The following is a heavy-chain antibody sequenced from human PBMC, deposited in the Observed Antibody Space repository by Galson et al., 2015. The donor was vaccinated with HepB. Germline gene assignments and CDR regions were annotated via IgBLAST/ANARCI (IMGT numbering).Heavy chain of an antibody. D-gene: IGHD6-19*01. Sequence: SLRLSCAASGFTFSSYGMHWVRQAPGKGLEWVAVIWYDGSNKYYADSVKGRFTISRDNSKNTLYLQINSLRAEDTAVYYCARDSIDTVAADYWGQGTLVTVSS. CDR3: ARDSIDTVAADY. CDR2: IWYDGSNK. V-gene: IGHV3-33*08. J-gene: IGHJ4*02. CDR1: GFTFSSYG.